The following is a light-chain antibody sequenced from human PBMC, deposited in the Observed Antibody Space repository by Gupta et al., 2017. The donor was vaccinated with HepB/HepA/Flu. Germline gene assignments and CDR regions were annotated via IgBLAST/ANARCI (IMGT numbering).Light chain of an antibody. Sequence: DIQLTQSPSFLSASVGDRVTITCRASQGISSYLAWYQQRPGKALNLLIYAASNLQSGVPSRFSGSGSGTEFSLSISSLQPEDFATYYCQQFYNYPRTFGQGTKVEIK. CDR1: QGISSY. CDR2: AAS. CDR3: QQFYNYPRT. J-gene: IGKJ1*01. V-gene: IGKV1-9*01.